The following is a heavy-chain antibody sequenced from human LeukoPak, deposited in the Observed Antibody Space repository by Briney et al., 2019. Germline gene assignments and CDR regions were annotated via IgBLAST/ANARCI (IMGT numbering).Heavy chain of an antibody. Sequence: SETLSLTCTVSGGSINIYYWSWIRQPAGKGLEWIGSVYYSGNTYYNSSLKSRVTISVDTSKNQFSLKLSSVTAADTAIYYCTREYGFMTTVFHAFDIWGQGTMVTVSS. CDR2: VYYSGNT. CDR1: GGSINIYY. D-gene: IGHD4-17*01. CDR3: TREYGFMTTVFHAFDI. V-gene: IGHV4-4*07. J-gene: IGHJ3*02.